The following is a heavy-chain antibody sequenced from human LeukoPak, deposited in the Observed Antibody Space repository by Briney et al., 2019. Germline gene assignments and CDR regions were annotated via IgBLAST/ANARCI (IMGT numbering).Heavy chain of an antibody. CDR1: GFTFSSYG. V-gene: IGHV3-30*18. CDR3: AKDREAIAVADYYFDY. J-gene: IGHJ4*02. D-gene: IGHD6-19*01. CDR2: ISYDGDYK. Sequence: GGSLRLSCAASGFTFSSYGMHWVRQAPGKGLEWVSVISYDGDYKFYADSVKGRFTISRDNSKNTLYLQMNSLRAEDTAVYYCAKDREAIAVADYYFDYWGQGTLVTVSS.